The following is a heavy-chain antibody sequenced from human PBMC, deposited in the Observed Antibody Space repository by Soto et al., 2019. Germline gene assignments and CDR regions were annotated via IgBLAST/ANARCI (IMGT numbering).Heavy chain of an antibody. V-gene: IGHV3-13*01. CDR2: IGTAGDT. Sequence: GGSLRLSCAASGFTFSSYDMHWVRQATGKGLEWVSAIGTAGDTYYPGSVKGRFTISRENAKNSLYLQMNSLRAEDTAVYYCARARWDTGIVGATISRSYYYYGMDVWGQGTTVTVSS. CDR1: GFTFSSYD. CDR3: ARARWDTGIVGATISRSYYYYGMDV. D-gene: IGHD1-26*01. J-gene: IGHJ6*02.